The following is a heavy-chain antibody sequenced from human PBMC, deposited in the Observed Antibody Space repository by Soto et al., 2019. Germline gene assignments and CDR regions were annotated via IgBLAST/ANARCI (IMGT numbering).Heavy chain of an antibody. CDR2: ISYDGSNK. V-gene: IGHV3-30*18. CDR1: GFTFSTYA. J-gene: IGHJ5*01. Sequence: QVQLVEPGGGVVQPGRSLRLSCAASGFTFSTYAMHWVRQAPGKGLEWVAVISYDGSNKYYGDSVKGRFTISRDNSKNTLSLQMDSLRAEDTAVYYCAKDRVVAGIGEFDSWGQGTLVTVSS. CDR3: AKDRVVAGIGEFDS. D-gene: IGHD6-19*01.